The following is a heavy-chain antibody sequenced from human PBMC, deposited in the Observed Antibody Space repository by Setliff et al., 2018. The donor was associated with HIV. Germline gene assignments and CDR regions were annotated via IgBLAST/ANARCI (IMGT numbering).Heavy chain of an antibody. CDR3: ARGYYDSSGTFDY. V-gene: IGHV4-4*08. Sequence: SETLSLTCAVYGGSFNDYYWTWIRQPPGKGLEWIGRIYTSGSTNYNPSLKSRVTISVDTSKNQFSLKLSSVTAADTAVYYCARGYYDSSGTFDYWGQGTLVTVSS. D-gene: IGHD3-22*01. J-gene: IGHJ4*02. CDR1: GGSFNDYY. CDR2: IYTSGST.